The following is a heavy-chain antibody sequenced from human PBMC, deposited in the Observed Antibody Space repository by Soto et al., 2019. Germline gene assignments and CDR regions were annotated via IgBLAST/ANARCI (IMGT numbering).Heavy chain of an antibody. V-gene: IGHV3-30-3*01. D-gene: IGHD3-3*01. CDR1: GFTFSSYA. CDR3: AIAGPFYDFWSGYPTTRYGMDV. Sequence: PGGSLRLSCAASGFTFSSYAMHWVRQAPGKGLEWVAFISYDGSNKYYADSVKGRFTISRDNSKNTLYLQMNSLRAEDTAVYYCAIAGPFYDFWSGYPTTRYGMDVWGQGTTVTVSS. J-gene: IGHJ6*02. CDR2: ISYDGSNK.